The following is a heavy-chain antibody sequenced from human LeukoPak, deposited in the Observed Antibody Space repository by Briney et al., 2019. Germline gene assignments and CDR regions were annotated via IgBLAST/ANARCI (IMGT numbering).Heavy chain of an antibody. V-gene: IGHV4-34*01. D-gene: IGHD6-25*01. CDR2: INHSGST. J-gene: IGHJ5*02. Sequence: SETLSLTCAVYGGSFSGYYWSWIRQPPGKELEWIGEINHSGSTNYNPSLKSRVTISVDTSKDQFSLKLSSVTAADTAVYYCARGHFSASLDSWGQGTLVTVSS. CDR1: GGSFSGYY. CDR3: ARGHFSASLDS.